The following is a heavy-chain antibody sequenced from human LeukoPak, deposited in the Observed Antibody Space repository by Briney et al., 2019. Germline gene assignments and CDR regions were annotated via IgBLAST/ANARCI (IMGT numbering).Heavy chain of an antibody. V-gene: IGHV1-2*02. Sequence: ASVKVSCKASGYTFTGYYMHWVRQAPGQGLEWMGWINANSGGTKYAQKFQGRVTMTSDASISTAYMELSSLRSDDTAVYYCARDQRRYSSGNWFDPWGQGTLVTVSS. D-gene: IGHD6-19*01. CDR1: GYTFTGYY. CDR2: INANSGGT. CDR3: ARDQRRYSSGNWFDP. J-gene: IGHJ5*02.